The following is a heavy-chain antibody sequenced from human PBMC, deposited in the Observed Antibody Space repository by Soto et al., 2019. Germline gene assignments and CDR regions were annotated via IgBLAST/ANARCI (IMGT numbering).Heavy chain of an antibody. J-gene: IGHJ5*02. V-gene: IGHV4-4*07. CDR3: VRDGKKTLRDWFDP. Sequence: SETLSLTCTVSGASISGFYWSWIRKSAGKGLEWVGRIYATGTTDYNPSLKSRVMMSVDTSKKQFSLKLRSVTAADPAVYYCVRDGKKTLRDWFDPWGQGISVTSPQ. D-gene: IGHD1-1*01. CDR2: IYATGTT. CDR1: GASISGFY.